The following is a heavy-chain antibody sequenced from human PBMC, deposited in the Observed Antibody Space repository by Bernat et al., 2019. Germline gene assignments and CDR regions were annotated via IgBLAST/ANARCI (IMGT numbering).Heavy chain of an antibody. Sequence: QITLKESGPTLVKPTQTLTLTCTFSGFSLSTSGVGVGWIRQPPGKALEWLALIYWDDDKRYSPSLKSRPTITKDTSKTQGVLKKTNMDPVDTAPYYCCTGGGGMIDPWGQGTLVTVSS. CDR1: GFSLSTSGVG. D-gene: IGHD3-16*01. V-gene: IGHV2-5*02. CDR2: IYWDDDK. J-gene: IGHJ5*02. CDR3: CTGGGGMIDP.